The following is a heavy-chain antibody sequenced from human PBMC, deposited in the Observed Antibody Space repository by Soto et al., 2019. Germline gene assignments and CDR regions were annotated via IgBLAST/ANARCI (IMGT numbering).Heavy chain of an antibody. V-gene: IGHV3-23*01. J-gene: IGHJ6*03. CDR1: GFTFSSYA. CDR2: ISGSGGST. CDR3: AKALCSSTSCKTYYYYYYMDV. Sequence: GGSLRLSCAASGFTFSSYAMSWVRQAPGKGLEWVSAISGSGGSTYYADSVKGRFTISRDNSKNTLYLQMNSLRAEDTAVYYCAKALCSSTSCKTYYYYYYMDVWGKGTTVTVSS. D-gene: IGHD2-2*01.